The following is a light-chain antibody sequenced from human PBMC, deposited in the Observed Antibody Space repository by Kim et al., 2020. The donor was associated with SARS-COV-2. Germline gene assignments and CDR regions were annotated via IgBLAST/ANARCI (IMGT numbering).Light chain of an antibody. CDR3: AVWDDSLKQGV. CDR2: SNN. J-gene: IGLJ3*02. Sequence: QAVVTQPPSASGTPGQRVTISCSGSSSNIGSNNVVWYQQLPGAAPNLLIYSNNQRPSGIPDRFSGSRSGTSASLAISGLQSGDEADYYCAVWDDSLKQGVFGGGTQLTV. CDR1: SSNIGSNN. V-gene: IGLV1-44*01.